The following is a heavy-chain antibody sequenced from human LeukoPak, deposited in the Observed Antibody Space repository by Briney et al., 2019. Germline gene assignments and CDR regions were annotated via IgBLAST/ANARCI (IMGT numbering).Heavy chain of an antibody. V-gene: IGHV1-18*01. CDR3: ASYDYDSSGYHF. J-gene: IGHJ3*01. CDR2: ISPLNGAT. D-gene: IGHD3-22*01. CDR1: GYTFVTKP. Sequence: ASVKVSCKTSGYTFVTKPISWVRQAPGQGLEWLGWISPLNGATSFAQQFQGRVSMTTDSATDTAYMELRSLRSDDTAVYYCASYDYDSSGYHFWGQGTMVTVSS.